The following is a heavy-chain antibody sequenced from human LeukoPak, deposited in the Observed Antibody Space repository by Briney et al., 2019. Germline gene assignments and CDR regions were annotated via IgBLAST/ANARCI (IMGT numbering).Heavy chain of an antibody. CDR1: GFTFSSYA. CDR3: AKDRSSGWSPYYFDY. V-gene: IGHV3-23*01. CDR2: ISGSGGST. Sequence: GGSLRPSCAASGFTFSSYAMSWVRQAPGKGLEWVSAISGSGGSTYYADSVKGRFTISRDNSKNTLYLQMNSLRAEDTAVYYCAKDRSSGWSPYYFDYWGQGTLVTVSS. D-gene: IGHD6-19*01. J-gene: IGHJ4*02.